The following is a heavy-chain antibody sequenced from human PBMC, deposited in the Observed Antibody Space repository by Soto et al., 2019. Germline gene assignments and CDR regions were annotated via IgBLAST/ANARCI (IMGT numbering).Heavy chain of an antibody. Sequence: QVQLVESGGGVVQPGRSLRLSCAASGFIFSNYAMHWVRQAPGKGLGWVAVVWVNGTNRDYVGSVEGRFSISRDNSRNTVFLQMDSLGVADTAVYFCARDAGASGPFDYWGQGTPVTVSS. D-gene: IGHD3-16*01. V-gene: IGHV3-33*01. J-gene: IGHJ4*02. CDR3: ARDAGASGPFDY. CDR2: VWVNGTNR. CDR1: GFIFSNYA.